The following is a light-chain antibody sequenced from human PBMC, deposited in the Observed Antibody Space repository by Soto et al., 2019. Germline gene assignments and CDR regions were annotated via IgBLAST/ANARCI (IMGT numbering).Light chain of an antibody. V-gene: IGKV1-5*03. CDR3: QQYNSYSRT. CDR2: KAS. Sequence: DIQMTQSPSTLSASVGDRVTITCRASQSISSWLAWYQQKPGKAPKLLIYKASSLESGVPSRFSGSGSGTECTLTTSSLQPDDFATYYCQQYNSYSRTFGQGTKLEIK. CDR1: QSISSW. J-gene: IGKJ2*01.